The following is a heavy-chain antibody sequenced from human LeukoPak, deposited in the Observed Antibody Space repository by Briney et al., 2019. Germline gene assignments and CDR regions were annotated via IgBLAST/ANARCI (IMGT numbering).Heavy chain of an antibody. D-gene: IGHD3-22*01. CDR1: GYTFTSYY. CDR3: ARDPEDYYDSSGSYDDFDI. CDR2: INPSGGST. Sequence: GASVKVSCKASGYTFTSYYMHWVRQAPGQGLEWMGIINPSGGSTTYAQRFQGRVTMTRDLSTSTVYMELSSLRSEDTAVYYCARDPEDYYDSSGSYDDFDIWGQGTMVTVSS. V-gene: IGHV1-46*01. J-gene: IGHJ3*02.